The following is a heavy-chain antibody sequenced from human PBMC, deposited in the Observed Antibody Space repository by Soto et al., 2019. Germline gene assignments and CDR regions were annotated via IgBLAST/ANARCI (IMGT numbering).Heavy chain of an antibody. Sequence: EASVKVSCKASGYTFTSYGIHWVRQAPGQRLEWMGWINAANGDTKYSPKFQGRVTITRDTSASTAHMELSSLRSEDTAVHYCVRRHVSATGIDWFDPWGQGTLVTVSS. J-gene: IGHJ5*02. D-gene: IGHD6-13*01. CDR2: INAANGDT. V-gene: IGHV1-3*01. CDR3: VRRHVSATGIDWFDP. CDR1: GYTFTSYG.